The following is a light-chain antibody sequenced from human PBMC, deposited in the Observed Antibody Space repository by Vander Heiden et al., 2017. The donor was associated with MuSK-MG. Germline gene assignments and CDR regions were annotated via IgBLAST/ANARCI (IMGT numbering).Light chain of an antibody. V-gene: IGKV2-28*01. J-gene: IGKJ1*01. CDR2: LGS. CDR3: RQALQTPKT. Sequence: DIVMTHSLLSLPVTPGEPASISCRSSQSRLHSNGYNYLDWYLQEPGQSPQLLIYLGSNRASGVPDRFSGSRSGTDFTLKISRVETEDVGVYYCRQALQTPKTFGQGTKVEIK. CDR1: QSRLHSNGYNY.